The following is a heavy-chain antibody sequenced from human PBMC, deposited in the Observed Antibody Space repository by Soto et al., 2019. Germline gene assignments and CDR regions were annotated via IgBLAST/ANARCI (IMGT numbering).Heavy chain of an antibody. Sequence: QVQLQESGPGLVKPTQTLSLTCTVSGGSISSGGYYWSWIRQSPGKGLEWLGYVHYSGSTYYNPSLRSRVAISMDTSKNQFSLKLSSVAAADTALYFCARGQALFVFWGQGALVTVSS. CDR3: ARGQALFVF. J-gene: IGHJ4*02. V-gene: IGHV4-31*03. CDR2: VHYSGST. CDR1: GGSISSGGYY.